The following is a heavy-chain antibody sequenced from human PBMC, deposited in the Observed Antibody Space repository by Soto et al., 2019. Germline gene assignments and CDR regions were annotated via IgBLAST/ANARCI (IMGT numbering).Heavy chain of an antibody. Sequence: EVQLVESGGGLVQPGGCLRLSCAASGFTFSSYDMHWVRQATGKGLEWVSAIGTAGDTYYPGSVKGRFTISRENAKNSLYLQMNSLRAGDTAVYYCASSSSGWYGNAFDIWGQGTMVTVSS. CDR3: ASSSSGWYGNAFDI. CDR2: IGTAGDT. CDR1: GFTFSSYD. J-gene: IGHJ3*02. V-gene: IGHV3-13*01. D-gene: IGHD6-19*01.